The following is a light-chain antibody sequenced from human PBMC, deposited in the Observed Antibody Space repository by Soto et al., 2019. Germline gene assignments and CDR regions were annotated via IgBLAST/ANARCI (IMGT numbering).Light chain of an antibody. Sequence: ETVLTQSPATLSLSPGETATLSCRASQRVTNNLAWYQWKLGQPPRLLIYGASTRATGIPVRFRGSGSGTEFTLPISSLQSEDSAVYYCQQHHNWPWTFGQGTRVELK. V-gene: IGKV3-15*01. CDR1: QRVTNN. CDR2: GAS. J-gene: IGKJ1*01. CDR3: QQHHNWPWT.